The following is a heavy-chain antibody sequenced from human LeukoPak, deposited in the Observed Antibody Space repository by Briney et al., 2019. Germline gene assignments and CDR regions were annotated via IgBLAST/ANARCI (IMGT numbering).Heavy chain of an antibody. J-gene: IGHJ4*02. CDR3: ARQGGAIALDY. Sequence: GESLKISCKGSGYSFTSYWIGWVRQMPGKGLEWMGIIYPRDSDTRYSPSFQGQVTMSVGKSISTAYLQWSSLKASDTAMYYCARQGGAIALDYWGQGSLVTVSS. CDR1: GYSFTSYW. D-gene: IGHD3-16*02. CDR2: IYPRDSDT. V-gene: IGHV5-51*01.